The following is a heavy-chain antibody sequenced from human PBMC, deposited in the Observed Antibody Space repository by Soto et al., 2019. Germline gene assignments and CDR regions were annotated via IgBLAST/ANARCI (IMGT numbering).Heavy chain of an antibody. CDR1: GFTFSSYG. D-gene: IGHD5-18*01. CDR2: IWYDGSNK. V-gene: IGHV3-33*01. J-gene: IGHJ6*02. Sequence: QVQLVESGGGVVQPGRSLRLSCAASGFTFSSYGMHWVRQAPGKGLEWVAVIWYDGSNKYYADSVKGRFTISRDNSKNTLYLQMNSLRAEDTAVYYCARGGYSYGFYYYYGMGVWGQGTTVTVSS. CDR3: ARGGYSYGFYYYYGMGV.